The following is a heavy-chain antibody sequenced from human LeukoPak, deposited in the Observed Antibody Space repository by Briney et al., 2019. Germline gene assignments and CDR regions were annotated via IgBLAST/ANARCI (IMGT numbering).Heavy chain of an antibody. D-gene: IGHD3-22*01. J-gene: IGHJ4*02. Sequence: PSETLSLTCTVSGGSISSSNWWSWVRQPPGKGLEWIGEIYHSGSTNYNPSLKSRVTVSVDKSKDQFPLKLSSVTAADTAVYYCARGDDSSGYFTYFDYWGQGTLVTVSS. CDR1: GGSISSSNW. CDR3: ARGDDSSGYFTYFDY. CDR2: IYHSGST. V-gene: IGHV4-4*02.